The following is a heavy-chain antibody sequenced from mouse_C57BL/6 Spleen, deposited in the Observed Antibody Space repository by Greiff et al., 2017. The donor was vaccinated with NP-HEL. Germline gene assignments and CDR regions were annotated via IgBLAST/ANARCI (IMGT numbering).Heavy chain of an antibody. CDR3: TRDLDY. V-gene: IGHV1-15*01. Sequence: QVQLKESGAELVRPGASVTLSCKASGYTFTDYEMHWVKQTPVHGLEWIGAIDPETGGTAYNQKFKGKAILTADKSSSTAYMELRSLTSEDSAVYYCTRDLDYWGQGTTLTVSS. J-gene: IGHJ2*01. CDR1: GYTFTDYE. CDR2: IDPETGGT.